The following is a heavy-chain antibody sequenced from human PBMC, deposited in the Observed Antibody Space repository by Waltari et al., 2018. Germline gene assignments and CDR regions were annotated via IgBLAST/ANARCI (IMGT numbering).Heavy chain of an antibody. J-gene: IGHJ4*02. Sequence: EVQLVQSGAEVKKPGATVKISCKASGYTFTDYYMHWVQQAPGKGLEWMGRVDPEDGETIYAEKFQGRVTITADTSTDTAYMELSSLRSEDTAVYYCATGGESYPDLERADQDYWGQGTLVTVSS. CDR1: GYTFTDYY. V-gene: IGHV1-69-2*01. D-gene: IGHD1-26*01. CDR3: ATGGESYPDLERADQDY. CDR2: VDPEDGET.